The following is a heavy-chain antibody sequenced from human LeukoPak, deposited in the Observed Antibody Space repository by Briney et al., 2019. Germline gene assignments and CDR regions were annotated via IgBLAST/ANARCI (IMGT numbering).Heavy chain of an antibody. J-gene: IGHJ4*02. Sequence: SETLSLTCTVSGGSISSSSYYWGWIRQPPGKGLEWVGSIYYSGSTYYNPSLKSRVTISVDTSKNQFSLKLSSVTAADTAVYYCARRYYDSSGYYYWGQGTLATVSS. CDR1: GGSISSSSYY. CDR2: IYYSGST. V-gene: IGHV4-39*01. D-gene: IGHD3-22*01. CDR3: ARRYYDSSGYYY.